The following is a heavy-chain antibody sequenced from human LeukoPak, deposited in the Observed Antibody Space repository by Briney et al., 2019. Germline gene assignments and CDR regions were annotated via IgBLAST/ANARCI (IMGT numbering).Heavy chain of an antibody. CDR2: IYTSGST. CDR3: AREPSGWYYDY. D-gene: IGHD6-19*01. J-gene: IGHJ4*02. V-gene: IGHV4-4*07. Sequence: SDTLSLICTVSGDSISSYYWSWIRQPAGKGLEWIGRIYTSGSTNYNPSLKSRVTMSVDTSKNQLSLKLSSVTAADTAVYYCAREPSGWYYDYWGQGTLVTVSS. CDR1: GDSISSYY.